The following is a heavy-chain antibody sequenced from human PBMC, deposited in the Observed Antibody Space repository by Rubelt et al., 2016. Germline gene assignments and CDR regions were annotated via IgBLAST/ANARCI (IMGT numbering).Heavy chain of an antibody. CDR1: GGSISSYY. CDR3: AREGMVRGELNFDY. D-gene: IGHD3-10*01. CDR2: IYYSGST. V-gene: IGHV4-59*06. Sequence: QVQLQESGPGLVKPSETLSLTCAVSGGSISSYYWSWIRQPPGKGLEWIGYIYYSGSTYYNPSLKSRVTISVDTSKNQFSLKLSSVTAADTAVDYCAREGMVRGELNFDYWGQGTLVTVSS. J-gene: IGHJ4*02.